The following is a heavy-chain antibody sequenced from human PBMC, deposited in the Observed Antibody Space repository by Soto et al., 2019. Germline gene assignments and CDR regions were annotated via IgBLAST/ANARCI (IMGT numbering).Heavy chain of an antibody. D-gene: IGHD6-6*01. J-gene: IGHJ6*02. CDR1: GFTFSSHA. V-gene: IGHV3-48*02. CDR2: VNGSSGNI. CDR3: ARPEYSSSSYGMDV. Sequence: GGSLRLSCAASGFTFSSHAMGWIRQAPGTGPEWVAFVNGSSGNIYYADSVKGRFTISRDNAKNSLYLQMNSLRDEDTAVYYCARPEYSSSSYGMDVWGQGTTGTVSS.